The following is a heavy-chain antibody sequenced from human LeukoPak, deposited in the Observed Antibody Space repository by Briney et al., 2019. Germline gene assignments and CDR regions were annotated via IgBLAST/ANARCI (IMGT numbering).Heavy chain of an antibody. CDR1: GFTFSSYA. Sequence: GGSLRLSCAASGFTFSSYAMHWVRQAPGKGLEYVSAISSNGGSTYYANSVKGRFTISRDNSKNTLYLQMGSLRAEDMAVYYCARVDGDSDAFDIWGQGTMVTVSS. CDR2: ISSNGGST. CDR3: ARVDGDSDAFDI. D-gene: IGHD4-17*01. J-gene: IGHJ3*02. V-gene: IGHV3-64*01.